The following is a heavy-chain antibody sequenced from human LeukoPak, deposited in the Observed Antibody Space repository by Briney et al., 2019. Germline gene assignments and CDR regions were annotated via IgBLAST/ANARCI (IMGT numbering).Heavy chain of an antibody. CDR3: ARNYYDSSGLLY. D-gene: IGHD3-22*01. V-gene: IGHV4-30-4*01. Sequence: SETLSLTCTVSGGSISSGDYYWSWIRQPPGKGLEWIGYIYYSGSTYYNPSLKSRVTISVDTSKSQFSLKLSSVTAADTAVYYCARNYYDSSGLLYWGQGTLVTVSS. J-gene: IGHJ4*02. CDR2: IYYSGST. CDR1: GGSISSGDYY.